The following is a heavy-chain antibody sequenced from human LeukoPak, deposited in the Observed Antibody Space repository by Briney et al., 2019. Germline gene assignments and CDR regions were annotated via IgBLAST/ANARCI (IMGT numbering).Heavy chain of an antibody. D-gene: IGHD4-11*01. CDR2: INPSGGST. Sequence: ASVKVSCKASGYTFISYYIHWVRQAPGQGLEWMGIINPSGGSTRYAQKFQGRVTMTRDTSTGTIYMELSSLRSEDTAVYFCARGSGTVSDAFDIWGQGTVVTVPS. CDR1: GYTFISYY. J-gene: IGHJ3*02. V-gene: IGHV1-46*01. CDR3: ARGSGTVSDAFDI.